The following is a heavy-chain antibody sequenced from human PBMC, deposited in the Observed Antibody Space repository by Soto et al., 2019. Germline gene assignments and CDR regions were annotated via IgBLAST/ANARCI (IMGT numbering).Heavy chain of an antibody. CDR3: AREPNESFYFDY. V-gene: IGHV1-2*02. CDR1: GYIFTDYY. J-gene: IGHJ4*02. Sequence: ASVKVSCKASGYIFTDYYMHWVRQAPGQGLEWMGWINAKNGGTNYAQRFQGRVTMTRDTSTGTVYMELTSLKSDDTAVYYCAREPNESFYFDYWGQGTQVTVSS. CDR2: INAKNGGT.